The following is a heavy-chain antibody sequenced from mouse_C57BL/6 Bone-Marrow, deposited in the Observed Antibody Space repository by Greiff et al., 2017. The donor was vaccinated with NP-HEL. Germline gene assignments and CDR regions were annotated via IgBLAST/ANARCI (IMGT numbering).Heavy chain of an antibody. CDR3: ARRYRGLYYYAMDY. D-gene: IGHD2-12*01. Sequence: EVQLVESGGGLVKPGGSLKLSCAASGFTFSDYGMHWVRQAPEKGLEWVAYISSGSSTIYYPDTVKGRFTISRDNAKNTLFLQMTSLRSEDTAMYYCARRYRGLYYYAMDYWGQGTSVTVSS. J-gene: IGHJ4*01. CDR1: GFTFSDYG. CDR2: ISSGSSTI. V-gene: IGHV5-17*01.